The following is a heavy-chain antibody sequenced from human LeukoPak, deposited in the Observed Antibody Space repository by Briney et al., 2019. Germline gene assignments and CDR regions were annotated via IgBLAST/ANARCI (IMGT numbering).Heavy chain of an antibody. J-gene: IGHJ5*02. CDR3: ATWSVGIEP. CDR1: GFTFSNFW. Sequence: GGSLRLSCTASGFTFSNFWMGWVRQAPGKGLEWVANIKQDETEKFYLGSVKGRFTISRDNAKNSLYLQMNSLRAEDTAVYYCATWSVGIEPWGQGTLVTVSS. D-gene: IGHD1-14*01. CDR2: IKQDETEK. V-gene: IGHV3-7*01.